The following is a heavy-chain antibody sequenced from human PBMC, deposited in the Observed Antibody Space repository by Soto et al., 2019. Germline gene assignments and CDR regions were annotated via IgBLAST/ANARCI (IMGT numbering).Heavy chain of an antibody. J-gene: IGHJ4*02. CDR1: GVSITTSVL. CDR2: IAHDGPT. Sequence: VQLTDSGPGLVRPSGTLSLTCDVSGVSITTSVLWTWVRQFPGRGLEWIGEIAHDGPTNYNPPLSGRVTMSVDLSNSQFSLNVASVNAADTAVYFCAGGRDYDYWGQGTLVTVSS. V-gene: IGHV4-4*02. CDR3: AGGRDYDY. D-gene: IGHD1-26*01.